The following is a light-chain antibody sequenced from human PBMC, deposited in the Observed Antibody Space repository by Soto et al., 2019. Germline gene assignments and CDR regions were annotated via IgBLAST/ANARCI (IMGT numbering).Light chain of an antibody. V-gene: IGKV1-39*01. Sequence: SQSISIYLNWYQQRPGQAPNLLLRAASTLQSGVPSRFSGSGSGTHFTLTVSSLQPEDFATYYCQQSYSTPLTFGGGTKVDIK. CDR3: QQSYSTPLT. CDR2: AAS. J-gene: IGKJ4*01. CDR1: QSISIY.